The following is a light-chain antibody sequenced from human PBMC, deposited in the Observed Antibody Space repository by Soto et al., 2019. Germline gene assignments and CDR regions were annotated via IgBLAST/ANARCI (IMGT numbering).Light chain of an antibody. J-gene: IGKJ3*01. CDR1: QSVSSN. CDR2: GTS. CDR3: QQYNNWPRT. V-gene: IGKV3-15*01. Sequence: EIVMTQSPATLSVSPGERATLSCRASQSVSSNLAWYQQKPGQAPRLLIYGTSNRATGIPASFSGSGSGTEFTLTISSLQSEDFAVYYCQQYNNWPRTFGPGTRWIS.